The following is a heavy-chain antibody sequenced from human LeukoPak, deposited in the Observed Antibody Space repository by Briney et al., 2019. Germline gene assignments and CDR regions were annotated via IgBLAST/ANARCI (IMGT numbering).Heavy chain of an antibody. CDR1: GGTFSSYA. CDR3: ARGSGKAIVVVPAATDYYYGMDV. V-gene: IGHV1-69*13. CDR2: IIPIFGTA. D-gene: IGHD2-2*01. J-gene: IGHJ6*02. Sequence: ASVKVSCKASGGTFSSYAISWVRQAPGQGLEWMGGIIPIFGTANYAQKFQDRVTITADESTSTAYMELSSLRSEDTAVYYCARGSGKAIVVVPAATDYYYGMDVWGQGTTVTVSS.